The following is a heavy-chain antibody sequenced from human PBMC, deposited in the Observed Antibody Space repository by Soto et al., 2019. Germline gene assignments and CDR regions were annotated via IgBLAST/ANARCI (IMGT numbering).Heavy chain of an antibody. CDR3: ARDGGIAAAGGGYYYYYSGMDV. Sequence: GASVKVSCKASGYTFTGYYMHWVRQAPGQGLEWMGWINPNSGGTNYAQKFQGWVTMTRDTSISTAYMELSRLRSDDTAVYYCARDGGIAAAGGGYYYYYSGMDVWGQGTTVPVSS. CDR2: INPNSGGT. V-gene: IGHV1-2*04. J-gene: IGHJ6*02. CDR1: GYTFTGYY. D-gene: IGHD6-13*01.